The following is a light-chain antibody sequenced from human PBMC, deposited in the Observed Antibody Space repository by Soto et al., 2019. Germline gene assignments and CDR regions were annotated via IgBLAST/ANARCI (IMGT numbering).Light chain of an antibody. CDR1: QDISSW. CDR3: QQANSFPYT. V-gene: IGKV1-12*02. J-gene: IGKJ2*01. CDR2: AAS. Sequence: DIQMTQSPSSVSASVGDRVTITCRASQDISSWLAWYQQKPGKAPKLLIYAASSLQSGVQSRFSGSGSGTDFTLTISSLQPEDVATYYCQQANSFPYTFGQGTNLEIK.